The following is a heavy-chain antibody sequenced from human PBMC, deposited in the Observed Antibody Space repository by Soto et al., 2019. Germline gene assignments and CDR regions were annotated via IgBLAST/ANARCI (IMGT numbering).Heavy chain of an antibody. V-gene: IGHV4-59*01. J-gene: IGHJ6*02. Sequence: ETLSLTCTVSGGSISSYYWSWIRQPPGKGLEWIGYIYYSGSTNYNPSLKSRVTISVDTSKNQFSLKLSSVTAADTAVYYCARGPLWFGTYGMDVWGQGTTVTVSS. CDR2: IYYSGST. D-gene: IGHD3-10*01. CDR3: ARGPLWFGTYGMDV. CDR1: GGSISSYY.